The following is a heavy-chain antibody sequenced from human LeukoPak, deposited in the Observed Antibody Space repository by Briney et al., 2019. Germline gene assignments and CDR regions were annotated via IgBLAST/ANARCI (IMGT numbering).Heavy chain of an antibody. Sequence: GASVKVSCKASGGTFSSYTISWVRQAPGQGLEWMGRITPILGIANYAQKFQGRVTITADKSTSTAYMELSSLRSEDTAVYYCASGVAVAGTPSLFDYWGQGTLVTVSS. CDR2: ITPILGIA. V-gene: IGHV1-69*02. CDR3: ASGVAVAGTPSLFDY. D-gene: IGHD6-19*01. J-gene: IGHJ4*02. CDR1: GGTFSSYT.